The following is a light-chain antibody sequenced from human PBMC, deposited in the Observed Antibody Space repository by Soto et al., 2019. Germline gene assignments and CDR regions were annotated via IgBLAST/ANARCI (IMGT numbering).Light chain of an antibody. V-gene: IGLV2-14*01. CDR1: SSDVGGYNY. CDR2: EVS. J-gene: IGLJ2*01. CDR3: SSYTSSSPLVV. Sequence: QSALTQPASVSGSPGQSITISCTGTSSDVGGYNYVSWYQHHPGKAPKLMIFEVSNRPSGVSNRFSGSKSGNTASLTISGLQAEDEADYYCSSYTSSSPLVVFGGGTKVTVL.